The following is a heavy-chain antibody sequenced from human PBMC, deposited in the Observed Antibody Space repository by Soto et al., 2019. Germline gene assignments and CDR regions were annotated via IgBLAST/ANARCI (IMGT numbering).Heavy chain of an antibody. Sequence: GGSLRLSCEASGFKFGDYAMHWFRQAPGEGLEWVSGVSWNSEIVGYADSVKGRFTISRDNAKNSLYLEMNSLRTEDTALYYCAKDRGPCSGNKCSTLYYYYGMDVWGKGTTVTVSS. J-gene: IGHJ6*04. CDR1: GFKFGDYA. V-gene: IGHV3-9*01. D-gene: IGHD2-15*01. CDR3: AKDRGPCSGNKCSTLYYYYGMDV. CDR2: VSWNSEIV.